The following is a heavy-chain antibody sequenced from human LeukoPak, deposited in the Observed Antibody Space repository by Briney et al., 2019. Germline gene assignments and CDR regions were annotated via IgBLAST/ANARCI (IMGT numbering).Heavy chain of an antibody. CDR1: GGSISSSSYY. V-gene: IGHV4-39*07. J-gene: IGHJ3*02. CDR2: INHSGST. Sequence: PSETLSLTCTVSGGSISSSSYYWGWIRQPPGKGLEWIGEINHSGSTNYNPSLKSRVTISVDTSKNQFSLKLSSVTAADTAVYYCARGRRRRFYGGNPCAFDIWGQGTMVTVSS. D-gene: IGHD4-23*01. CDR3: ARGRRRRFYGGNPCAFDI.